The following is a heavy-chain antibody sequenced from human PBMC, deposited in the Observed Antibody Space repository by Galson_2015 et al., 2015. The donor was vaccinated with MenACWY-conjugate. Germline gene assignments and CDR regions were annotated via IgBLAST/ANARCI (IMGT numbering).Heavy chain of an antibody. CDR1: GFTFSNYW. V-gene: IGHV3-7*03. Sequence: SLRLSCAGSGFTFSNYWMSWVRQAPGKGLEWVANIKQDGSEKYYVDSVKGLFTIARDNAKISLYLQMNSLRAEDTAVYYCARKIKAVAGENYYYSGMDVWGQGTTVTVSS. CDR2: IKQDGSEK. CDR3: ARKIKAVAGENYYYSGMDV. D-gene: IGHD6-19*01. J-gene: IGHJ6*02.